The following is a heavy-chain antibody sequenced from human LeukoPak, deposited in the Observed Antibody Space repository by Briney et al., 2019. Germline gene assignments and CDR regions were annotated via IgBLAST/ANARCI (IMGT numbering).Heavy chain of an antibody. CDR2: IKSKTDGGTT. V-gene: IGHV3-15*01. Sequence: GGSLRLSCAASGFTFSNAWMSWVRQAPGKGLEWVGRIKSKTDGGTTDYAAPVKGRFTISRDDSKNTLYLQMNSLKTEDTAVYYCTTDPPRGYSGYDPWYFDYWGQGTLVTVSS. CDR3: TTDPPRGYSGYDPWYFDY. CDR1: GFTFSNAW. D-gene: IGHD5-12*01. J-gene: IGHJ4*02.